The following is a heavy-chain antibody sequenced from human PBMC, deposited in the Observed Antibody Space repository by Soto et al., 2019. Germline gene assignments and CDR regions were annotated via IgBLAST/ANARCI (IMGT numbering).Heavy chain of an antibody. CDR1: GFTFSSSA. CDR3: AKSLNINWKNWFDP. CDR2: ISDSGGRT. D-gene: IGHD1-1*01. J-gene: IGHJ5*02. V-gene: IGHV3-23*01. Sequence: EEQLLESGGGLVQPGESLRLSCAASGFTFSSSAMNWVRQAPGTGLEWVSIISDSGGRTYYADSVRGRFTISRDNSKNPLYLQMNSLRAEDTAVYYCAKSLNINWKNWFDPWGQGTLVTVSS.